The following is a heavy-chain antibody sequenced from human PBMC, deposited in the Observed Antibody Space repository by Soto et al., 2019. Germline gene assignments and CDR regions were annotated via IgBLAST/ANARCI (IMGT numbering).Heavy chain of an antibody. CDR3: AGSGYYHNSGMDV. CDR1: GFTLENSA. J-gene: IGHJ6*02. CDR2: IVVGTGST. Sequence: ASVKVSCKASGFTLENSAIQWVRQARGHRLEWIGWIVVGTGSTNYAQKFQERVSITRDMSTNTAFMELSSLISDDTAVYYCAGSGYYHNSGMDVWGQGTTVTVSS. V-gene: IGHV1-58*02. D-gene: IGHD3-22*01.